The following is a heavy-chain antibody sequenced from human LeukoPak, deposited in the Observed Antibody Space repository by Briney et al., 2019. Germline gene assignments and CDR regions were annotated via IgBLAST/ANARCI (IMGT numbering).Heavy chain of an antibody. CDR1: GFIFSTYS. D-gene: IGHD4/OR15-4a*01. Sequence: GGSLRLSCAASGFIFSTYSMNWVRQAPGKGLEWVAFIGGRTGNIYYADSVKGRFTISRDDAKSSVFLHMNSLRADDTAVYYCARETEPLDYGDSTNLDYWGQGTLVSLSS. J-gene: IGHJ4*02. CDR3: ARETEPLDYGDSTNLDY. CDR2: IGGRTGNI. V-gene: IGHV3-21*01.